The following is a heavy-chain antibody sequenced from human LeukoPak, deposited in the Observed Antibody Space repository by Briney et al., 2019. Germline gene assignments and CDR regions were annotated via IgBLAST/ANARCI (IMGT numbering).Heavy chain of an antibody. D-gene: IGHD3-3*01. V-gene: IGHV3-74*01. CDR2: INSDGSST. CDR3: AREGVATADY. Sequence: PGGSLRLSCAASGFTFSSYWMHWVRQASGKGLVWVSYINSDGSSTTYADSVKGRFTISRDNARNTLYLQMSSLRADDTAVYYCAREGVATADYWGQGTLVTVSS. CDR1: GFTFSSYW. J-gene: IGHJ4*02.